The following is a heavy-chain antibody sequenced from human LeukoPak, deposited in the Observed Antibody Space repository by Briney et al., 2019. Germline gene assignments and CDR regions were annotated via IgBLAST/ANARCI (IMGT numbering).Heavy chain of an antibody. J-gene: IGHJ4*02. CDR1: GYTFTGYH. D-gene: IGHD2-2*01. Sequence: GASVKVSCKASGYTFTGYHIHWVRQAPGQGLEWMGRINPNSGDTNYAQNFQGRVTMTRDTSINTAYMELSRLRSDDTAVCYCARDYCSSTSCLFDYWGQGTLVTVSS. V-gene: IGHV1-2*06. CDR3: ARDYCSSTSCLFDY. CDR2: INPNSGDT.